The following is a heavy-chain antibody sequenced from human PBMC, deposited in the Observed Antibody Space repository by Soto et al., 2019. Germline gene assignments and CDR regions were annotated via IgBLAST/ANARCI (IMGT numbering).Heavy chain of an antibody. J-gene: IGHJ5*02. V-gene: IGHV3-23*01. CDR2: ISGSGGST. Sequence: GGSLRLSCAASGFTFSSCAMSWVRQAPGKGLEWVSAISGSGGSTYCADSVKGRFTISRDNSKNTLYLQMNSLRAEDTAVYYCAKDGNPIPYLTGYYRLGWFDPWGQGTLVTVSS. CDR3: AKDGNPIPYLTGYYRLGWFDP. CDR1: GFTFSSCA. D-gene: IGHD3-9*01.